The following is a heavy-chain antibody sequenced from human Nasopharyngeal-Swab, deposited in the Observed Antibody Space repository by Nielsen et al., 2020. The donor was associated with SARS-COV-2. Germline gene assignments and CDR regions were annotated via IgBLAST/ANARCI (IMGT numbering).Heavy chain of an antibody. CDR2: IIPIFGTA. D-gene: IGHD6-6*01. CDR3: ARSGYSNSDIDY. Sequence: SVKVSCKASGCTFSSYAISWVRQAPGQGLEWMGGIIPIFGTADYAQKFQDRVTITADESTSTAYMELSSLRSEDTAVYYCARSGYSNSDIDYWGQGTLVTVYS. CDR1: GCTFSSYA. J-gene: IGHJ4*02. V-gene: IGHV1-69*13.